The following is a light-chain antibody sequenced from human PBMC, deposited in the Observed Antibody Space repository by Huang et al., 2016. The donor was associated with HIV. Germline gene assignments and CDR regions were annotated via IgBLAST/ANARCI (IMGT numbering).Light chain of an antibody. Sequence: DIQMTQSPSTLYASVGDRVTIPCRASQSISSWLAGYQQKPVKAPKLLIYKASSLESGVPSRFSGSGSGTEVTLTISSLQPDDFATYNCQQYHSYPWTFGKGTKVEIK. CDR1: QSISSW. CDR2: KAS. CDR3: QQYHSYPWT. V-gene: IGKV1-5*03. J-gene: IGKJ1*01.